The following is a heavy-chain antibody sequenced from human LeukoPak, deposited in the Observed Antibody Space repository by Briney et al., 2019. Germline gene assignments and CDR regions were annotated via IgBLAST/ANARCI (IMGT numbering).Heavy chain of an antibody. D-gene: IGHD1-14*01. J-gene: IGHJ5*02. V-gene: IGHV1-2*06. CDR2: INPNSGGT. CDR1: GYTFTCYY. CDR3: ARVRIRQNLNWFDP. Sequence: ASVTVSCKASGYTFTCYYMHWVRQAPGQGLEWMGRINPNSGGTNYAQKFQGGVTMTRDTSISTAYMELSRLRSDDTAVYYCARVRIRQNLNWFDPWGQGTLVTVSS.